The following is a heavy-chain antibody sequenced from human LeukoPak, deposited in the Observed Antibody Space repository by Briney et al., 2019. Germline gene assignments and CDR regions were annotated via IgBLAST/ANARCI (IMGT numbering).Heavy chain of an antibody. V-gene: IGHV4-61*02. CDR1: GDSVNSGAYY. D-gene: IGHD2-21*02. J-gene: IGHJ5*02. CDR2: IYPLETT. CDR3: AARRSVVTVNPSSARRNNWFDP. Sequence: SETLSLTCTVSGDSVNSGAYYWSWLRQPAGKEPEWIGRIYPLETTNYNPSLKSRVTISVDTSKNQFSLKLRSVTAADTAVYYCAARRSVVTVNPSSARRNNWFDPWGQGTLVTVSS.